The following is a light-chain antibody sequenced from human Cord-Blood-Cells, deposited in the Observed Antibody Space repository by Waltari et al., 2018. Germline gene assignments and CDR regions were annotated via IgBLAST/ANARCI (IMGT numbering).Light chain of an antibody. CDR1: SSDVGSYNL. V-gene: IGLV2-23*01. Sequence: QSALTQPASVSGSPGQSITISCTGTSSDVGSYNLVSWYQQHPGKAPKLMIYEGSKRPSGVSNRSSGSKSGNTASLTISGLQAEDEADYYCCSYAGSSTWVFGGGTKLTGL. CDR3: CSYAGSSTWV. CDR2: EGS. J-gene: IGLJ3*02.